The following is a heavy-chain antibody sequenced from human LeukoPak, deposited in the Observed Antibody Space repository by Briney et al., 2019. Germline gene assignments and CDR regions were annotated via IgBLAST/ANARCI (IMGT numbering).Heavy chain of an antibody. Sequence: GESLKISCKGSGFSFDTYWIGWVRQMPGKGLEWMGIIYPGDSDTRYSPSLQGQVTISADKSISTAYLQWSSLKASDTAMYYCARTYCSGGSWYYYFDYWGQGRLVTASS. V-gene: IGHV5-51*01. CDR1: GFSFDTYW. D-gene: IGHD2-15*01. CDR3: ARTYCSGGSWYYYFDY. J-gene: IGHJ4*02. CDR2: IYPGDSDT.